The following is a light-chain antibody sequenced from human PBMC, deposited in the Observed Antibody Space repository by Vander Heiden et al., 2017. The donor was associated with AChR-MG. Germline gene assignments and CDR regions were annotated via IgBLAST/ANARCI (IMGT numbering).Light chain of an antibody. CDR2: SNN. Sequence: SLLTHPPSASGPPGPRVTIPCSGSSTNSGSNTVNWYQQLPGTAPKLLINSNNQRPSGGPDRCSGAKSGTSASLAISGLQSEDEADDYCAAWEDSLNGLVVFGGGTKLTVL. J-gene: IGLJ2*01. V-gene: IGLV1-44*01. CDR1: STNSGSNT. CDR3: AAWEDSLNGLVV.